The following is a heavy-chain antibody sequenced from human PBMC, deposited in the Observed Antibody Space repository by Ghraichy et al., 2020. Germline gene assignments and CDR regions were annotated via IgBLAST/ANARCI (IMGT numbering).Heavy chain of an antibody. CDR2: IISRVDGGIA. CDR3: TTDLPDDTSTEDY. D-gene: IGHD2-2*01. Sequence: GSLKLSCAASGFTFSGAWMSWVRQAPGKGLEWIAGIISRVDGGIAGYAAPVKGRFSISRDDSKDMVYLQMNSLKSEDTAVYHCTTDLPDDTSTEDYWGRGTLVTVSS. V-gene: IGHV3-15*01. CDR1: GFTFSGAW. J-gene: IGHJ4*02.